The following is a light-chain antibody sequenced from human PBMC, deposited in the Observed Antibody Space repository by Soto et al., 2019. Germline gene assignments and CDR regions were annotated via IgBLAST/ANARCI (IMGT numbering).Light chain of an antibody. Sequence: QSALTQPASVSGSPGQSITISCTGTSSDVGGYNYVSWYQQHPGKAPKLMIYEVSNRPSGVSNRFSGSKSGNTASLTISGLQAEDEADYYCSSYARSNVIFGAGTKLTVL. CDR3: SSYARSNVI. CDR1: SSDVGGYNY. V-gene: IGLV2-14*03. J-gene: IGLJ2*01. CDR2: EVS.